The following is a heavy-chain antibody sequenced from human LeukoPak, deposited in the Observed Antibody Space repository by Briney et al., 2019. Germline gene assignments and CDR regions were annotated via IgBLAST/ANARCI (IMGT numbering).Heavy chain of an antibody. J-gene: IGHJ6*02. CDR1: GYTFTSYG. D-gene: IGHD5/OR15-5a*01. Sequence: ASVKVSCKASGYTFTSYGISWVRQAPGQGLEWMGGIIPIFGTANYAQKFQGRVTITADESTSTAYMELSSLRSEDTAVYYCALPSTSYYYYGMDVWGQGTTVTVSS. CDR3: ALPSTSYYYYGMDV. CDR2: IIPIFGTA. V-gene: IGHV1-69*13.